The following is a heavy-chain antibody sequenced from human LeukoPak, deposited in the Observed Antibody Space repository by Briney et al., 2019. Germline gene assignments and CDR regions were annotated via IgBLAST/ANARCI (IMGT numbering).Heavy chain of an antibody. CDR1: GGSISTYY. CDR3: ARFTSWFHFDY. Sequence: SETLSLTCTVSGGSISTYYWSWIRQPPGKGLEWIGYIFYSGSTNYNPSLKSRVTISVDTSRTRFSLKLSSVTAADTAVYYCARFTSWFHFDYWGQGTLVTVSS. J-gene: IGHJ4*02. D-gene: IGHD2-2*01. V-gene: IGHV4-59*08. CDR2: IFYSGST.